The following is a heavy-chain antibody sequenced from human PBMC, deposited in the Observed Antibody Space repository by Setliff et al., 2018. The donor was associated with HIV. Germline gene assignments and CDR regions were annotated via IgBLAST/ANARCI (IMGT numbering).Heavy chain of an antibody. CDR3: ARGLRQNRSNSDVFDV. V-gene: IGHV1-8*02. CDR1: GYTFTTYD. Sequence: ASVKVSCKASGYTFTTYDINWVRQATGQGLEWMGWMNPNSGNTGYAERFQGRVTMTRDTSISTVYMELTRLRSEDMAVYYCARGLRQNRSNSDVFDVWGQGTVVTVSS. CDR2: MNPNSGNT. D-gene: IGHD4-4*01. J-gene: IGHJ3*01.